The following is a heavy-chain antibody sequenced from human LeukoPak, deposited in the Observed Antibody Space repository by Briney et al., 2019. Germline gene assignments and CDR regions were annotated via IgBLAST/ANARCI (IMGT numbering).Heavy chain of an antibody. CDR1: GFTFDDYA. Sequence: PGGSLRLSCAASGFTFDDYAMHWVRQAPGKGLEWVSGISWNSGSIGYADSVKGRFTISRDNAKNSLYLQMNSLRAEDTAVYYCAKVAAVAAVFDYWGQGTLVTVSS. CDR3: AKVAAVAAVFDY. D-gene: IGHD6-13*01. CDR2: ISWNSGSI. V-gene: IGHV3-9*01. J-gene: IGHJ4*02.